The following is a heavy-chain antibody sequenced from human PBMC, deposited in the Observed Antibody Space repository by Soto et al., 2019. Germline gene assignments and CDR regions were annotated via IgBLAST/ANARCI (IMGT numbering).Heavy chain of an antibody. Sequence: EVQLVESGGGLVQPGGSLRLSCAASGFTFSSYSMYWVRQAPGKGLVWVSRTNSDGSDTSYADSVKGRFTISRDNAKNTLYLQMNSLRAEDTAVYYCARDRGWSLFDYWGQGTLVTVSS. V-gene: IGHV3-74*01. CDR3: ARDRGWSLFDY. CDR1: GFTFSSYS. D-gene: IGHD6-19*01. J-gene: IGHJ4*02. CDR2: TNSDGSDT.